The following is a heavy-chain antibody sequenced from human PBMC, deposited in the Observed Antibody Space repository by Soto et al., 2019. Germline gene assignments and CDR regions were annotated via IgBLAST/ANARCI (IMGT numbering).Heavy chain of an antibody. CDR3: ARGFESGYTFGHDL. Sequence: QVQLHESGPGLVKPSATLSLTCTVSADSISSTYWSWIRQPAGRGLEWIGRIYSSGSNNYNPSLESRVTLSVDTSKNQFSLTLRSVTAADTAVYFCARGFESGYTFGHDLWGQGTLVTVSS. J-gene: IGHJ5*02. CDR1: ADSISSTY. D-gene: IGHD3-22*01. CDR2: IYSSGSN. V-gene: IGHV4-4*07.